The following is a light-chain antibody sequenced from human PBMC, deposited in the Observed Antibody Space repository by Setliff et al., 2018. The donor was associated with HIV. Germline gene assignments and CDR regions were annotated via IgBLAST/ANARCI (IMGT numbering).Light chain of an antibody. CDR1: ALPKQY. J-gene: IGLJ2*01. CDR3: QSADSSGTYFVI. V-gene: IGLV3-25*03. CDR2: KDN. Sequence: SYELTQPPSVSVSPGQTARITCSGDALPKQYAYWYQQKPGQAPVLVIYKDNERPSGIPERFSGSSSGTTVTLTISGVQAEDEADYYCQSADSSGTYFVIFGGGT.